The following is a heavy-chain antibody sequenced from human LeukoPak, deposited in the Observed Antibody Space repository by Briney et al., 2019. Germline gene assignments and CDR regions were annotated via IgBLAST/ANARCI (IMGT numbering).Heavy chain of an antibody. CDR1: GGSVSSGSYY. Sequence: PSETLSLTCTVSGGSVSSGSYYWSWIRQPPGKGLEWIGYIYYSGSTNYNPSLKSRVTISVDTSKNQFSLKLSSETAADTAVYYCARGAYYYGSGSYYSMVANWFDPWGQGTLVTVSS. J-gene: IGHJ5*02. V-gene: IGHV4-61*01. CDR2: IYYSGST. CDR3: ARGAYYYGSGSYYSMVANWFDP. D-gene: IGHD3-10*01.